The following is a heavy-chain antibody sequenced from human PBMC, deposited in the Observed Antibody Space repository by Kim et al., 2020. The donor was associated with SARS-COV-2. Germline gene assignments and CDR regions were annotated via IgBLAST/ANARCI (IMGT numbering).Heavy chain of an antibody. CDR3: ARVRWVMIDYYFDY. CDR1: GGSISSSSYY. V-gene: IGHV4-39*07. Sequence: SETLSLTCTVSGGSISSSSYYWGWIRQPPGKGLEWIGSIYYSGSTYYNPSLKSRVTISVDTSKNQFSLRLSSVTAADTAVYYCARVRWVMIDYYFDYWGQGTLVTVSS. CDR2: IYYSGST. J-gene: IGHJ4*02. D-gene: IGHD3-22*01.